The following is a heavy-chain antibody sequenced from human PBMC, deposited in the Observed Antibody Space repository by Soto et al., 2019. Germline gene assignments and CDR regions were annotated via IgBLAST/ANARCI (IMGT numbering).Heavy chain of an antibody. J-gene: IGHJ4*02. CDR3: ATSVVAATLLDN. Sequence: PSETLSLTCTVSGGSISSSSYYWAWIRQPPGKGLEWLGLIYYSGSTYYNPSLKSRVTISVDTSKKHFSLKVSSVTAADTAVYFCATSVVAATLLDNWGQGTLVPVSS. V-gene: IGHV4-39*02. CDR2: IYYSGST. CDR1: GGSISSSSYY. D-gene: IGHD2-15*01.